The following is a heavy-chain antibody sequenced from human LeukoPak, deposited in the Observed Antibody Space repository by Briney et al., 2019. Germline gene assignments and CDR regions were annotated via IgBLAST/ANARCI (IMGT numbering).Heavy chain of an antibody. Sequence: GGSLRLSCAASGFTFSDYQMSWIRQAPGKGLEWVSYIRSSGSYIYYADSVKGRFTISRDNAKNSLYLQMNSLRAEDTAVYYCARGPAKDYFDYWGQGTLVTVSS. CDR1: GFTFSDYQ. CDR3: ARGPAKDYFDY. CDR2: IRSSGSYI. J-gene: IGHJ4*02. V-gene: IGHV3-11*04. D-gene: IGHD2-15*01.